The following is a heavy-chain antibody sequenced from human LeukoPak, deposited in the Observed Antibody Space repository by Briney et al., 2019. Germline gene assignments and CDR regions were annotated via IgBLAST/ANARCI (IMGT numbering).Heavy chain of an antibody. V-gene: IGHV3-49*04. Sequence: PGGSLRLSCTASGFTFTDYAMTWVRQAPGKGLEWVGFIRNKANGGTADYAASVKGRFTISRDDSKSIAYLQMNSLKTEDTAVYFCSRAQSTVWLGINDYWGQGALVTVSS. D-gene: IGHD3-9*01. CDR2: IRNKANGGTA. J-gene: IGHJ4*02. CDR1: GFTFTDYA. CDR3: SRAQSTVWLGINDY.